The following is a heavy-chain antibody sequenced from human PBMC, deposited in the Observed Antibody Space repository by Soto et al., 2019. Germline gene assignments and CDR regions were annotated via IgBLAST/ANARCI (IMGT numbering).Heavy chain of an antibody. V-gene: IGHV1-18*01. CDR1: GYTFTSYG. Sequence: QVQLVQSGAEVKKPGASVKVSCKASGYTFTSYGISWVRQAPGQGLEWMGWISAYNGNTNYAQKLQGIVTMTTDTSTSTAYMELRSLRSDDTAVYYCARESHVPIFGVVHDYWGQGTLVTVSS. CDR2: ISAYNGNT. J-gene: IGHJ4*02. CDR3: ARESHVPIFGVVHDY. D-gene: IGHD3-3*01.